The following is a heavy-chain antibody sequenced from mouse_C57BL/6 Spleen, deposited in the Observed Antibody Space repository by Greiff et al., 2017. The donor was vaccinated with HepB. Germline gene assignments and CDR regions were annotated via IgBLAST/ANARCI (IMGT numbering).Heavy chain of an antibody. CDR2: INPSSGYP. Sequence: QVQLQQSGAELAKPGASVKLSCKASGYTFTSYWMHWVKQRPGQGLEWIGYINPSSGYPKYNQKFKDKATLTADKSSSTAYMQLSSLTYEDSAVYYCSRASSTRAMDYWGQGTSVTVSS. J-gene: IGHJ4*01. D-gene: IGHD6-2*01. V-gene: IGHV1-7*01. CDR1: GYTFTSYW. CDR3: SRASSTRAMDY.